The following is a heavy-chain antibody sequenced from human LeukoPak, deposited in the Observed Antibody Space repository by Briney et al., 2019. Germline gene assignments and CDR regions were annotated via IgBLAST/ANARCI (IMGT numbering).Heavy chain of an antibody. D-gene: IGHD2-15*01. Sequence: GGSLRLSCAASGFTFSSYAMSWVRQAPGKGLEWVSGIGHGGIHTYYADSVKGRFTVSRDDSKSTLFLQLSSLRADDTALYYCAKEKKGGGWPLDYWGQGALVIVSS. CDR1: GFTFSSYA. CDR3: AKEKKGGGWPLDY. CDR2: IGHGGIHT. J-gene: IGHJ4*02. V-gene: IGHV3-23*01.